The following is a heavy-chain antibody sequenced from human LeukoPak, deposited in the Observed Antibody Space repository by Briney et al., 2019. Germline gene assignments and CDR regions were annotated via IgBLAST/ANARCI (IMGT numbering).Heavy chain of an antibody. D-gene: IGHD3-10*02. CDR2: PDPEDSET. CDR3: ASDMLGMATDTRFDK. J-gene: IGHJ4*02. CDR1: GYTLNELS. V-gene: IGHV1-24*01. Sequence: ASVKVSCKVSGYTLNELSTHWVRQPPGKGLEWMGGPDPEDSETIYAQKFQGRVTMTEDIASDTAYMELSSLTSDDTAVYYCASDMLGMATDTRFDKWGQGTQVTVSS.